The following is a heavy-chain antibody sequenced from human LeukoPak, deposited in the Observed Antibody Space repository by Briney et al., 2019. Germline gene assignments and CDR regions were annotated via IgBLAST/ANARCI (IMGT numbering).Heavy chain of an antibody. CDR2: VFYNGAT. V-gene: IGHV4-39*07. CDR1: GGSISSSIYY. J-gene: IGHJ3*02. CDR3: ARDRSMVRGAHDAFDI. Sequence: SETLSLTCIVSGGSISSSIYYWAWVRQPPGKGLEWIGTVFYNGATQYSPSLRSRVTISIDTSTNQFSLKLTSATAADTALYYCARDRSMVRGAHDAFDIWGQGTMVTVSS. D-gene: IGHD3-10*01.